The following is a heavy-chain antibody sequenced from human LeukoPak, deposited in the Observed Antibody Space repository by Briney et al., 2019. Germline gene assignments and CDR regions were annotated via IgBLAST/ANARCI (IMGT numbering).Heavy chain of an antibody. D-gene: IGHD6-6*01. V-gene: IGHV1-69*13. CDR3: ARDPSYSSSSGAFDI. Sequence: ASVKVSCKASGGTFSSYAISWVRQAPGQGLEWMGGIIPIFGTANYAQKFQGRVTITADESTSTAYMELSSLRSEDTAVYYCARDPSYSSSSGAFDIWGQGTVVTVSS. CDR1: GGTFSSYA. CDR2: IIPIFGTA. J-gene: IGHJ3*02.